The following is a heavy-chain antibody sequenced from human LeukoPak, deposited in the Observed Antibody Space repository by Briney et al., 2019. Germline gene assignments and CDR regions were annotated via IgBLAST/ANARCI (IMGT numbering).Heavy chain of an antibody. Sequence: SETLSLTCTVSGGSITSSYWTWIRQPPGKGLEWIGYIYYSGSTNYNPSLKSRVTISVDTSKNQFSLQLNSVTPEDTAVYYCAREALVEDAFDIWGQGTMVTVSS. CDR3: AREALVEDAFDI. CDR1: GGSITSSY. J-gene: IGHJ3*02. D-gene: IGHD3-9*01. CDR2: IYYSGST. V-gene: IGHV4-59*12.